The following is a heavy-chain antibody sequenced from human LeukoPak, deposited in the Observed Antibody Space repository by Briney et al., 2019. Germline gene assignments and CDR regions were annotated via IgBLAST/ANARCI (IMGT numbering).Heavy chain of an antibody. J-gene: IGHJ5*01. CDR2: ISGSGVST. D-gene: IGHD2-15*01. Sequence: LSGGSLRLSCAASGFTFTACAMTWVRQAPGKGLEWVSSISGSGVSTYYAESVKGRFTISRDNSKNTVYLQMNSLSVEDTAVYYCPKDQSRVVGSDPFDSWGQGTLVTVSS. V-gene: IGHV3-23*01. CDR1: GFTFTACA. CDR3: PKDQSRVVGSDPFDS.